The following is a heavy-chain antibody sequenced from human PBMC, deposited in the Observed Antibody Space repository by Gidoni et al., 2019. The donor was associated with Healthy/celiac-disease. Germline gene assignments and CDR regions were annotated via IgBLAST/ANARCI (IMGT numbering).Heavy chain of an antibody. J-gene: IGHJ4*02. CDR1: GYTFTSYG. CDR3: AREVIGYDILTGPSPTFDY. V-gene: IGHV1-18*01. Sequence: QVQLVQSGAEVKKPGASVKVSCKASGYTFTSYGISWVRQAPGQGLEWMGWISAYNGNTNYAQKLQGRVTMTTDTSTSTAYMELRSLRSDDTAVYYCAREVIGYDILTGPSPTFDYWGQGTLVTVSS. D-gene: IGHD3-9*01. CDR2: ISAYNGNT.